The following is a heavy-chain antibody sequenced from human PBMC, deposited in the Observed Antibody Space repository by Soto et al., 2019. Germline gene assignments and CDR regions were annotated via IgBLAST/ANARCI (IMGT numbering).Heavy chain of an antibody. CDR3: ARGGYCSGNSCPAYYYYYYGMDV. Sequence: SETLSLTCTVSGGSVSSGSYYWSWIRQPPGKGLEWIGYIYYTGNSNYNPSLKNRVTMSVDTSKNHFSLKLSSVTAADTAVYYCARGGYCSGNSCPAYYYYYYGMDVWGQGTTVTVSS. D-gene: IGHD2-15*01. CDR2: IYYTGNS. CDR1: GGSVSSGSYY. J-gene: IGHJ6*02. V-gene: IGHV4-61*03.